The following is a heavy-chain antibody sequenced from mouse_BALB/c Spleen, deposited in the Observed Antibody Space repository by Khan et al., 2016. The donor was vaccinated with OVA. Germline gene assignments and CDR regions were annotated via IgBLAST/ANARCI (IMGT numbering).Heavy chain of an antibody. CDR2: IYPGSDST. V-gene: IGHV1-77*01. J-gene: IGHJ3*01. CDR1: GYTFTDYV. Sequence: QVQLQQPGPELVKPGASVKMSCKASGYTFTDYVMNWVKQRNGQGLEWIGQIYPGSDSTYYNEKFKGKATLTADRSSSTAYMQLSNLTSEDSAVSFCARAGWDGFAYWGHGTLVAVSA. CDR3: ARAGWDGFAY. D-gene: IGHD4-1*01.